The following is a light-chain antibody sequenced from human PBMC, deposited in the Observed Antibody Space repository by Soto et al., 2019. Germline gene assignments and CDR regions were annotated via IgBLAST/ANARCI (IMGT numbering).Light chain of an antibody. J-gene: IGLJ1*01. Sequence: QSALTQPASVSGSPGQSITISCTVTSSDVGSYNYVSWYQQHPGKAPKLMIYEVSDRPSGISSRFSGSKSGNTASLTISGLQTEDEADYYCSSYTSSSTLFGTGTKV. CDR3: SSYTSSSTL. CDR2: EVS. CDR1: SSDVGSYNY. V-gene: IGLV2-14*01.